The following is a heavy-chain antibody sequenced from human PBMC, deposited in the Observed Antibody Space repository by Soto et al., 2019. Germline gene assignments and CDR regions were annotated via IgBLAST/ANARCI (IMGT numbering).Heavy chain of an antibody. Sequence: GGSLRLSCAASGFTFSSYDMHWVRQATGKGLDWVSAIGTAGDTYYPGSVKGRFTISRENAKNSLYLQMNSLRAGDTAVYYCARRLGTMIRGLINYYYAMDVWGQGTTVTVSS. CDR3: ARRLGTMIRGLINYYYAMDV. CDR2: IGTAGDT. V-gene: IGHV3-13*01. CDR1: GFTFSSYD. D-gene: IGHD3-10*01. J-gene: IGHJ6*02.